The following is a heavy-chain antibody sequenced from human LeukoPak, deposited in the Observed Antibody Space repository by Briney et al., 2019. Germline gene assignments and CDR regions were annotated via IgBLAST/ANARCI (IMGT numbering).Heavy chain of an antibody. CDR1: GFTFSSYE. CDR2: ISSSGSTI. Sequence: PGGSLRLSCAASGFTFSSYEMNWVRQAPGQGLERVSYISSSGSTIYYADSVKGRFTISRDNAKNSLYLQMNSLRAEDTAVYYCARASITMVRGEDYGMDVWGKGTTVTVSS. V-gene: IGHV3-48*03. D-gene: IGHD3-10*01. J-gene: IGHJ6*04. CDR3: ARASITMVRGEDYGMDV.